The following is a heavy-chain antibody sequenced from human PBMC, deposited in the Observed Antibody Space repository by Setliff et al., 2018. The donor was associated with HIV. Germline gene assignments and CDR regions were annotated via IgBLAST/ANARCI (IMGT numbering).Heavy chain of an antibody. CDR3: ARGPLFGGDIIVVPPVSAGAY. CDR2: IIPIFGTA. V-gene: IGHV1-69*05. CDR1: GGSFSSYA. J-gene: IGHJ4*02. D-gene: IGHD2-15*01. Sequence: GASVKVSCKASGGSFSSYAISWVRQAPGQGLEWMGGIIPIFGTAKYAQKFQGRVTITTDESTSTAYMELSSLGSEDTAVYYCARGPLFGGDIIVVPPVSAGAYWGQGTLVTVSS.